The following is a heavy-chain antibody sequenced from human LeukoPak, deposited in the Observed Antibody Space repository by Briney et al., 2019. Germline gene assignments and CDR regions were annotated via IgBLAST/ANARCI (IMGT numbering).Heavy chain of an antibody. D-gene: IGHD6-13*01. CDR1: GFTFSSYS. V-gene: IGHV3-48*04. CDR2: ISGSGSTI. CDR3: AREPSTWVVSSSWFAFDY. Sequence: GGSLRLSCAASGFTFSSYSMNWVRQAPGKGLEWVSYISGSGSTIYYADSVKGRFTISRDNAKNSLYLQMNSLRAEDTAVYYCAREPSTWVVSSSWFAFDYWGQGTLVTVSS. J-gene: IGHJ4*02.